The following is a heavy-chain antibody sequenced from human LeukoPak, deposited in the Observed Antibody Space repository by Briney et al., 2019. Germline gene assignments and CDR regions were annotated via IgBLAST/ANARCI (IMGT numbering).Heavy chain of an antibody. D-gene: IGHD3-22*01. Sequence: DSVKGRFTITRDNAKNSLYLQMNSLRAEDTAVYYCARDNTVVVNTYGMDVWGQGTTVTVSS. J-gene: IGHJ6*02. V-gene: IGHV3-7*01. CDR3: ARDNTVVVNTYGMDV.